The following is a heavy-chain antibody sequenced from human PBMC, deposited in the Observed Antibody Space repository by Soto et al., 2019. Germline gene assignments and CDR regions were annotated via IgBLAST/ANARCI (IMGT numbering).Heavy chain of an antibody. Sequence: GSLRLSCAASGFIFSAYAIHWVRQGPGKGLEWVSAISSSGSNTYYADSVKGRFTISRDNSKNILYLQMNSLRAEHTATYYCAKDPDYYDDSGYSWGQGTLVTVPQ. CDR1: GFIFSAYA. CDR3: AKDPDYYDDSGYS. CDR2: ISSSGSNT. D-gene: IGHD3-22*01. V-gene: IGHV3-23*01. J-gene: IGHJ4*02.